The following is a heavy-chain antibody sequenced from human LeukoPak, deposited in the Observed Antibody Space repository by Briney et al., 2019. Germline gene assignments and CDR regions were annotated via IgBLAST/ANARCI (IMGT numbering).Heavy chain of an antibody. Sequence: ASVKVSCKASGYTFTSYYMHWVRQAPGQGLEWIGIINPSGGSTNYAQKFQGRVTMTRDMSTRTVYMELSSLRSEDTAVYYCARDDRFDPWGQGTRVTVSS. J-gene: IGHJ5*02. CDR1: GYTFTSYY. CDR2: INPSGGST. V-gene: IGHV1-46*01. D-gene: IGHD3-16*02. CDR3: ARDDRFDP.